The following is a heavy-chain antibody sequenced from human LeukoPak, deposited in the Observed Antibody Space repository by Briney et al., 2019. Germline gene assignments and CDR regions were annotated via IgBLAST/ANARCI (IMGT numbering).Heavy chain of an antibody. J-gene: IGHJ4*02. Sequence: GVSLRLSCTASGFTFGDYAMSWVRQAPGKGLELVGFIRSKAYGGTTEYAASVKGRFTISRDDSKSIAYLQMNSLKTEDTAVYYCTREWASYEHDGAFDYWGQGTLVIVSS. CDR3: TREWASYEHDGAFDY. D-gene: IGHD5-18*01. V-gene: IGHV3-49*04. CDR1: GFTFGDYA. CDR2: IRSKAYGGTT.